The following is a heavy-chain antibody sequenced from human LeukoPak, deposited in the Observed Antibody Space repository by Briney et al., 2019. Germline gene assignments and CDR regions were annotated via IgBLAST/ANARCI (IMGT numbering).Heavy chain of an antibody. J-gene: IGHJ4*02. V-gene: IGHV3-23*01. Sequence: GGSLRLSCAASGFTVSSNYMSCVRQAPGKGLEWVSAISGSGGSTYYADSVKGRFTISRDNSKNTLYLQMNSLRAEDTAVYYCAKVSTGYCSSTSCSFFDYWGQGTLVTVSS. D-gene: IGHD2-2*01. CDR2: ISGSGGST. CDR3: AKVSTGYCSSTSCSFFDY. CDR1: GFTVSSNY.